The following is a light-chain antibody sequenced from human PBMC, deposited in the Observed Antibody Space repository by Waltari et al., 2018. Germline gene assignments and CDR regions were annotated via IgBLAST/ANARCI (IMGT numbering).Light chain of an antibody. CDR3: HSRETFSTRL. CDR1: TLRRYS. Sequence: SSDLTQDPSVSVALGQTVRITCQGDTLRRYSASWYQQRPGQAPKLVLYGPDIRPSGIPDRFSGSTSGKTASLTITGAQAEDEADYYCHSRETFSTRLFGGGTRLTV. CDR2: GPD. V-gene: IGLV3-19*01. J-gene: IGLJ2*01.